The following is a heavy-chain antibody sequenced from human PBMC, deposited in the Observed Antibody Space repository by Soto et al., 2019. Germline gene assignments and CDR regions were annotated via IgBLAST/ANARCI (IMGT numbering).Heavy chain of an antibody. D-gene: IGHD2-8*01. Sequence: QVQLVQSGAEVKKPGASVKVSCKASGYTFTHYYIHWVRQAPGQGLEWMGMINPSGGSTEYAQKFQGRVTMTTDTSTTTVYMELSSLRSDDTAVYYCARPPFPGCINGVCYPCDHWGQGTLVTVSS. CDR3: ARPPFPGCINGVCYPCDH. CDR1: GYTFTHYY. V-gene: IGHV1-46*01. J-gene: IGHJ4*02. CDR2: INPSGGST.